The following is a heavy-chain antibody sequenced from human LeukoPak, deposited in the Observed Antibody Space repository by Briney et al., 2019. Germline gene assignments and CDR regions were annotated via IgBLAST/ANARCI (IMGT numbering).Heavy chain of an antibody. V-gene: IGHV1-18*01. Sequence: ASVKVSCKASRYTFTRYGISWVRQAPGQGLEWMGWISAYNGDTKYAQKLQGRVTMTTDTSTSTAYMELRSLRSDDTAVYYCARGGPAPHRITLIVVASSTDAFDIWGQGTMVTVSS. D-gene: IGHD3-22*01. CDR3: ARGGPAPHRITLIVVASSTDAFDI. CDR1: RYTFTRYG. J-gene: IGHJ3*02. CDR2: ISAYNGDT.